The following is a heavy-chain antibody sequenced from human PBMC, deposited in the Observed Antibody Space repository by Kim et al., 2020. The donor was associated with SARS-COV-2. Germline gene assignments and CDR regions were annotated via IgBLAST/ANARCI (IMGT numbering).Heavy chain of an antibody. CDR1: GGSMTSGGYY. CDR2: IFHSGNA. V-gene: IGHV4-31*02. CDR3: ARDRLPGPEGWFDP. D-gene: IGHD3-16*01. J-gene: IGHJ5*02. Sequence: SETLSLTCTVSGGSMTSGGYYWTWIRQHPGKGLEWIGYIFHSGNAYYNPSLKSRATMAVDTSKNQFSLKLTSVTAADTAVYYCARDRLPGPEGWFDPWGQGTLVTVSS.